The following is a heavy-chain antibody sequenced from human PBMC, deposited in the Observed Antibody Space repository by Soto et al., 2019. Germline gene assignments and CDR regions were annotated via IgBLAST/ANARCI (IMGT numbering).Heavy chain of an antibody. CDR1: GFNFNSYT. V-gene: IGHV3-21*01. CDR3: ARDCSGGSCYPGMDV. CDR2: ISSSGYI. Sequence: EVQLVESGGGLVKPGGSLRLSCAASGFNFNSYTINWVRQAPGKRREWLSSISSSGYIFSTDSVRGRFTISRDNAKNSVYLQINSLRAEDTAGYFCARDCSGGSCYPGMDVWGQGTTVTVSS. D-gene: IGHD2-15*01. J-gene: IGHJ6*02.